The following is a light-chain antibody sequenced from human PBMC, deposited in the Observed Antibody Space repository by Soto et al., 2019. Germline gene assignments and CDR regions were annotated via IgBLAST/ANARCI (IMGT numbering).Light chain of an antibody. CDR2: AAS. Sequence: IQMTQSPSSLSASVGDRVTISCRASQGIRSDLGWYQKKPGRAPKLLIYAASSLQSGVPSRFSGSGSGTDFTLTISSLQPEDCATYYCLQDYDYPRTFGQGTKVEIK. J-gene: IGKJ1*01. V-gene: IGKV1-6*01. CDR1: QGIRSD. CDR3: LQDYDYPRT.